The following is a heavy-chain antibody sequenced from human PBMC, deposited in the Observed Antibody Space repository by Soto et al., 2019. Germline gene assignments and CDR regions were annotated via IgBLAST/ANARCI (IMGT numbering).Heavy chain of an antibody. Sequence: PGGSLRLCCAASGFTFSSYSMNWARQAPGKGLEWVSSISSSSSYIYYADSVKGRFTISRDNAKNSLYLQMNSLRAEDTAVYYCARDRSPYYYDSSGYYLNYYYYYGMDVWGQGTTVTV. CDR2: ISSSSSYI. CDR1: GFTFSSYS. CDR3: ARDRSPYYYDSSGYYLNYYYYYGMDV. D-gene: IGHD3-22*01. V-gene: IGHV3-21*01. J-gene: IGHJ6*02.